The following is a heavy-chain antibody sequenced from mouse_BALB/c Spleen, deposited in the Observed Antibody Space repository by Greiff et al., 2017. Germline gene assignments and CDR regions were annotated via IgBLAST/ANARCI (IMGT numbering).Heavy chain of an antibody. CDR1: GYTFTDYE. CDR3: TRSLWLRYAMDY. Sequence: QVQLQQSGAELVRPGASVTLSCKASGYTFTDYEMHWVKQTPVHGLEWIGAIDPETGGTAYNQKFKGKATLTADKSSSTAYMELRSLTSEDSAVYYCTRSLWLRYAMDYWGQGTSVTVSS. J-gene: IGHJ4*01. D-gene: IGHD2-2*01. CDR2: IDPETGGT. V-gene: IGHV1-15*01.